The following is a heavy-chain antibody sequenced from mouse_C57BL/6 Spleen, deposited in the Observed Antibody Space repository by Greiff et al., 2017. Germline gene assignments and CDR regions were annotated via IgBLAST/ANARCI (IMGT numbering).Heavy chain of an antibody. CDR3: APYGYYGRTPYAMDY. Sequence: EVQLQQSGPVLVKPGASVKMSCKASGYTFTDYYMNWVKQSHGKSLEWIGVINPYNGGTSYNQKFKGKATLTVDKSSSTAYMELNSLTSEDSAVYYCAPYGYYGRTPYAMDYWGQGTSVTVSS. CDR2: INPYNGGT. V-gene: IGHV1-19*01. CDR1: GYTFTDYY. D-gene: IGHD2-3*01. J-gene: IGHJ4*01.